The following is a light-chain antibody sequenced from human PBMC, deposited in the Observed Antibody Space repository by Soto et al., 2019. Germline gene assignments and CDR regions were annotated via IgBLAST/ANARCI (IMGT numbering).Light chain of an antibody. CDR3: QTWGTGIQV. J-gene: IGLJ3*02. CDR1: SGHSSYA. CDR2: LNSDGSH. Sequence: QLVLTQSPSASASLGASVKLTCTLSSGHSSYAIAWHQQQPEKGPRYLMNLNSDGSHNKGDGIPDRFSGSSSGAERYLTISSLKSEDEADYYCQTWGTGIQVFGGGTKLTVL. V-gene: IGLV4-69*01.